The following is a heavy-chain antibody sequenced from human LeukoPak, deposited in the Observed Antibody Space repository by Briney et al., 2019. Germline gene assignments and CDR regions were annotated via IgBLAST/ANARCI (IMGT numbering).Heavy chain of an antibody. V-gene: IGHV3-7*01. CDR1: GFTFSDYW. J-gene: IGHJ6*04. CDR3: ARGHDYSNYALLDV. CDR2: IKYDGSEK. D-gene: IGHD4-11*01. Sequence: GGSLRLSCAASGFTFSDYWMTWVRKAPGKGLEWVANIKYDGSEKQYVGSVKGRFTVSRDNSKNTLYLQMNSLRAEDTAVYYCARGHDYSNYALLDVWGKGTTVTVSS.